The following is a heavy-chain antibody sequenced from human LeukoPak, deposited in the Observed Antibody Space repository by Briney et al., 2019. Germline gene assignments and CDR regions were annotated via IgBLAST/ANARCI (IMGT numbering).Heavy chain of an antibody. Sequence: GGSLRLSCAASGFTFSTYAMSWVRQAPGKGLEWVSAISAGGATIYYADSVKGRFTVSRDNSKNTLYLQINSLRAEDTAVYYCAKDSGGTYFFYYYYMDVWGKGTTVTVSS. V-gene: IGHV3-23*01. CDR1: GFTFSTYA. J-gene: IGHJ6*03. CDR2: ISAGGATI. CDR3: AKDSGGTYFFYYYYMDV. D-gene: IGHD1-26*01.